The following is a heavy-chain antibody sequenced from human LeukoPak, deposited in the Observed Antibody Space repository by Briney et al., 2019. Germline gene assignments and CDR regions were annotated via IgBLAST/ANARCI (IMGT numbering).Heavy chain of an antibody. J-gene: IGHJ3*02. CDR1: GGTFSSYA. CDR2: IIPIFGTA. V-gene: IGHV1-69*13. D-gene: IGHD2-2*01. Sequence: SVKVSCKASGGTFSSYAISWVRQAPGQGLEWMVGIIPIFGTANYAQKFQGRVTITADESTSTAYMELSSLRSEDTAVYYCARYCSSTSCQLDAFDIWGQGTMVTVSS. CDR3: ARYCSSTSCQLDAFDI.